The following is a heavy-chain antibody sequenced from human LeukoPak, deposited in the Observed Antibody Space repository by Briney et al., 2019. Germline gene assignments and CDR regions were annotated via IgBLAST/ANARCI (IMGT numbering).Heavy chain of an antibody. D-gene: IGHD3-10*02. J-gene: IGHJ6*04. CDR1: GFTFSSYV. CDR3: AELGITMIGGV. CDR2: ISYDGSNE. V-gene: IGHV3-30*04. Sequence: GGSLRLSCAASGFTFSSYVMHWVRQAPGKGLEWVAIISYDGSNEYYADSVKGRFTISRDNSKNSLYLQMNSLRAEDTAVYYCAELGITMIGGVWGKGTTVTISS.